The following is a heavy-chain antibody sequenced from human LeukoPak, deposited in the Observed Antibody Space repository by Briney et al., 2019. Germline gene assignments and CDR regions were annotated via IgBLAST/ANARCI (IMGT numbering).Heavy chain of an antibody. J-gene: IGHJ6*03. CDR2: MNPNSGNT. CDR3: ARGAPRGGSSGWYTLYYYYSIVV. CDR1: GYTFTSYD. Sequence: GASVKVSCNVSGYTFTSYDINWVRQATGQGLEWMGWMNPNSGNTGYAQKFQGRVTMIRNTSISTAYMELSSLKSEDTAVYYCARGAPRGGSSGWYTLYYYYSIVVWGKGTTVTVSS. D-gene: IGHD6-19*01. V-gene: IGHV1-8*01.